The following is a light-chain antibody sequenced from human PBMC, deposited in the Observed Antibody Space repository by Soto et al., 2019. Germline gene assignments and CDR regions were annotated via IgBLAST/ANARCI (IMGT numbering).Light chain of an antibody. Sequence: VLTQPASVSGSPGQSVTISCTGTSSDVGNYEFVSWYQHHPGKAPKLIIYEGSKRPSGISSRFFGFKSGNTASLTISGLQAEDEADYYCCSSAGLHSSVFGGGTKVTVL. CDR3: CSSAGLHSSV. V-gene: IGLV2-23*01. J-gene: IGLJ3*02. CDR1: SSDVGNYEF. CDR2: EGS.